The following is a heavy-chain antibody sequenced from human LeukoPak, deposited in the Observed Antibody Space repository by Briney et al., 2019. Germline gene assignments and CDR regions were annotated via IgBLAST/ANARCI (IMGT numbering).Heavy chain of an antibody. CDR1: GFTFSNYD. J-gene: IGHJ4*02. V-gene: IGHV3-30*02. CDR3: ARARRITMIVVEGY. D-gene: IGHD3-22*01. CDR2: IRYDGSNQ. Sequence: GGSLRLSCAGSGFTFSNYDIYWVRQAPGKGLEWATFIRYDGSNQYYADSVKGRFTISRDNSKNTVFLQMNSLRTEDTAVYYCARARRITMIVVEGYWGQGTLVTVSS.